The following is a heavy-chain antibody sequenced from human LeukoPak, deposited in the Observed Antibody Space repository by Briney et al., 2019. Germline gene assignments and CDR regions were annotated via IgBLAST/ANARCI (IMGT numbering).Heavy chain of an antibody. Sequence: GGSLRLSRAASGFTVSSNYMSWVRQAPGKGLEWVSVIYSGGSTYYADSVKGRFTISRHNSKNTLYLQMNSLRAEDTAVYYCARVYRYYDSSGPAAFDIWGQGTMVTVSS. D-gene: IGHD3-22*01. CDR1: GFTVSSNY. J-gene: IGHJ3*02. V-gene: IGHV3-53*04. CDR2: IYSGGST. CDR3: ARVYRYYDSSGPAAFDI.